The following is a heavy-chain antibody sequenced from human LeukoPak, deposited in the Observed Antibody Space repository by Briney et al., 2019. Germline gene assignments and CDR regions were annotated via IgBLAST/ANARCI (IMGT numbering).Heavy chain of an antibody. CDR1: GYSFTSYW. V-gene: IGHV5-51*01. CDR2: IYPGDSDT. D-gene: IGHD1-26*01. J-gene: IGHJ6*03. Sequence: NLGESLKISCKGSGYSFTSYWIGWVRPMPGKGLEWMGIIYPGDSDTRYSPSFQGQVTISADKSISTAYLQWSSLKASDTAMYYCARYSGSYLITYYYYYYMDVWGKGTTVTVSS. CDR3: ARYSGSYLITYYYYYYMDV.